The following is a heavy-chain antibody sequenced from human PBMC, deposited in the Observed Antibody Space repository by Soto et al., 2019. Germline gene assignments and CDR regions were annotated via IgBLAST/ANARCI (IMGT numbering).Heavy chain of an antibody. CDR3: ARRYCSSIACYLYLSAVGV. D-gene: IGHD2-2*01. Sequence: QVQLVESGGGVVQPGRSLRLSCAASGFTFSTSAMHWVRQAPGKGPEWVAVISSDGSKAYYAESVRGRFTISRHNSKETLYLQMNSPRAAARAVYHCARRYCSSIACYLYLSAVGVWCQGNTVSVSS. J-gene: IGHJ6*02. CDR2: ISSDGSKA. CDR1: GFTFSTSA. V-gene: IGHV3-30-3*01.